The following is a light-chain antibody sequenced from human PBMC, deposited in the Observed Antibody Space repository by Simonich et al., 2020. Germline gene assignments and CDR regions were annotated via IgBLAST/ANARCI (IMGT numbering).Light chain of an antibody. J-gene: IGKJ1*01. CDR1: QSVLYSSNNKNY. CDR2: WAS. Sequence: DIVMTQSPDSLAVSLGERATINCKSSQSVLYSSNNKNYLAWYQQKPGQPPKLLIYWASTREAGVPDRVSGSGSGTDVTRTISSLQAEDVAVYYCQQYDSTRTFGQGTKVESK. CDR3: QQYDSTRT. V-gene: IGKV4-1*01.